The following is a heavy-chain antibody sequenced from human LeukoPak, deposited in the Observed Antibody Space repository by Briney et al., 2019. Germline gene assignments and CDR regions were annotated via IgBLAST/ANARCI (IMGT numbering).Heavy chain of an antibody. CDR2: IKQDGSEK. Sequence: PGGSLRLSCAASGFTFSSYWMSWVRQAPGKGLEWVANIKQDGSEKYYVDSVKGRFTISRDNAKNSLYLQMNSLRAEDTAVYYCARDMTRFDFEDYYYYYMDVWGKGTTVTVSS. CDR3: ARDMTRFDFEDYYYYYMDV. J-gene: IGHJ6*03. D-gene: IGHD3-9*01. V-gene: IGHV3-7*01. CDR1: GFTFSSYW.